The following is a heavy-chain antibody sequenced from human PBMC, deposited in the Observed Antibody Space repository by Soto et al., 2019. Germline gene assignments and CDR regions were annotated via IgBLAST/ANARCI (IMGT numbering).Heavy chain of an antibody. J-gene: IGHJ6*02. CDR1: VYSMRIGYY. CDR2: IYHSGKT. V-gene: IGHV4-38-2*01. Sequence: NPSETLSLTCCVSVYSMRIGYYWGLIRQPPGEGLEWIGNIYHSGKTYYNPKSGGTSTAQKFQGWVTMTRDRSISTVYMELTRLRSDDTAVYFCARGHSTDCSNGVCSFFYNHEMDVWGQGTTVTVSS. D-gene: IGHD2-15*01. CDR3: SDDTAVYFCARGHSTDCSNGVCSFFYNHEMDV.